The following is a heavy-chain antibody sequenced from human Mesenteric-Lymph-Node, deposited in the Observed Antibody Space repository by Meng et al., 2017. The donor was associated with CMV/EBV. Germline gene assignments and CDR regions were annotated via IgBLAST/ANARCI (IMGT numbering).Heavy chain of an antibody. CDR3: AKQSSGEYTSISYYFDY. CDR1: GFIFSDYY. CDR2: ISFDGSEI. J-gene: IGHJ4*02. V-gene: IGHV3-30*18. D-gene: IGHD2/OR15-2a*01. Sequence: SLKISCAASGFIFSDYYLTWIRQAPGKGLEWVAAISFDGSEISYADFVKGRFTISRDNSRNTMYLDMNSLRIEDSAVYYCAKQSSGEYTSISYYFDYWGQGTLVTVSS.